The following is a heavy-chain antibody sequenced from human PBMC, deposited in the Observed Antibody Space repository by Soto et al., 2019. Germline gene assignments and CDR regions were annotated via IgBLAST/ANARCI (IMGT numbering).Heavy chain of an antibody. CDR3: AKRPLNWGRWYFDL. D-gene: IGHD7-27*01. Sequence: EVQLLESGGGLVQPGGSLRLSCAASGITISNYAMTGVRQAPGKGLEWVSVISDSGSFTFYADSVKGRFTISRDNSGGTLYLQMNSLRAEDTAIYYCAKRPLNWGRWYFDLWGRGTLVTVSS. J-gene: IGHJ2*01. CDR2: ISDSGSFT. V-gene: IGHV3-23*01. CDR1: GITISNYA.